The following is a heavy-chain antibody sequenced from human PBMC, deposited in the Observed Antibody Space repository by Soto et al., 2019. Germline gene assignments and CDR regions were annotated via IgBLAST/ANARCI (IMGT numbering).Heavy chain of an antibody. J-gene: IGHJ4*02. CDR3: ARDPMPGAPDYLDY. CDR2: ASPAEDIK. V-gene: IGHV3-30-3*01. CDR1: GFTFRTHV. D-gene: IGHD2-2*01. Sequence: GGSLRLSCVASGFTFRTHVLHWVRQAPGKGLEWVAVASPAEDIKIYADSVKGRFTISRDNSLNTLYLQMDSLRPEDTAMYYCARDPMPGAPDYLDYWGQGTMVTVSS.